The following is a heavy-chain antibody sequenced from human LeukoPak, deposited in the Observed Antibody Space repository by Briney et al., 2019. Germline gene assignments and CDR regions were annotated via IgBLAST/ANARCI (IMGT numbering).Heavy chain of an antibody. J-gene: IGHJ6*02. Sequence: GGSLRLSCAASGFTFSSYAMSWVRQAPGKGLEWVSAISGSGGSTYYADSVKGRFTISRDNSKNTLYLQMNSLRAEDTAVYYCAKGPPLYSGSWFSLYYYYGMDVWGQGTTVTVSS. CDR2: ISGSGGST. CDR3: AKGPPLYSGSWFSLYYYYGMDV. D-gene: IGHD6-13*01. CDR1: GFTFSSYA. V-gene: IGHV3-23*01.